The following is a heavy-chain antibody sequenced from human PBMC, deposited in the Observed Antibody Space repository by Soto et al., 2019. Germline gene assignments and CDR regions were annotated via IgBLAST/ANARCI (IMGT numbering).Heavy chain of an antibody. J-gene: IGHJ4*02. CDR1: GGSFSGYY. V-gene: IGHV4-34*01. CDR2: INHSGST. Sequence: PSETLSLTCAVYGGSFSGYYWSWIRQPPGKGLEWIGEINHSGSTNYNPSLKSRVTISVDTSKNQFSLKLSSVTAADTAVYYCARPGAGARDYWGQGTLVTV. CDR3: ARPGAGARDY. D-gene: IGHD1-26*01.